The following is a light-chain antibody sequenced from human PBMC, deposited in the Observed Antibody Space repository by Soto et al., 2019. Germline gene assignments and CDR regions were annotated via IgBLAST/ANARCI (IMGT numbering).Light chain of an antibody. CDR2: GAS. CDR1: QSVSSSY. J-gene: IGKJ1*01. Sequence: EIVLTQSPGTVSLSPGERATLSCRASQSVSSSYLAWYQQKPGQAPRLLIYGASSRATGIPDRFSGSGSGTDFTLTISRLEPEDFAVYYCQQYGNSPSWTFGQGTKVDIK. CDR3: QQYGNSPSWT. V-gene: IGKV3-20*01.